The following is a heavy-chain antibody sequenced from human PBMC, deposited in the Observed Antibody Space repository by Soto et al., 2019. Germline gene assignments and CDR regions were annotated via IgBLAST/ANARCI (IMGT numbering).Heavy chain of an antibody. CDR1: GGSFSGYY. Sequence: PSETLSLTCAVYGGSFSGYYWSWIRQPPGKGLEWIGEINHSGSTNYNPSLKSRVTISEDTSKNQFSLKLSSVTAEDTAVNKCARGHQGSSWYYFDYWGQGTLVTVSS. V-gene: IGHV4-34*01. CDR3: ARGHQGSSWYYFDY. J-gene: IGHJ4*02. D-gene: IGHD6-13*01. CDR2: INHSGST.